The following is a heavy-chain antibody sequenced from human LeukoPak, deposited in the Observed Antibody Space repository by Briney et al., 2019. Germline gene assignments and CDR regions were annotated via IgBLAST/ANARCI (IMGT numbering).Heavy chain of an antibody. CDR1: GGSFGTHS. D-gene: IGHD3-22*01. V-gene: IGHV4-34*01. CDR3: ARQSGSPMIVVVIEEFDY. Sequence: PSETLSLTCAIYGGSFGTHSWTWIRQPPGKGLEWVGEIHQSGSTNYNPSLRSRVIISVDTSKNQFSVRLRSVTAADTAVYYCARQSGSPMIVVVIEEFDYWGQGTLVTASS. J-gene: IGHJ4*02. CDR2: IHQSGST.